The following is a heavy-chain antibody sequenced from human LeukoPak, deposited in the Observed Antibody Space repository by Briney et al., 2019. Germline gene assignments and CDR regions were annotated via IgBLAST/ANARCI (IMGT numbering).Heavy chain of an antibody. V-gene: IGHV4-59*01. Sequence: SETLSLTCTVSGGSISSYYWSWIRQPPGKGLEWIGYIYYSGNTNYNPSLKSRVTISVDTSKNQFSLKLSSVTAADTAVYYCARLWSGGNWENWFDPWGQGTLVTVSS. CDR1: GGSISSYY. D-gene: IGHD3-3*01. CDR3: ARLWSGGNWENWFDP. J-gene: IGHJ5*02. CDR2: IYYSGNT.